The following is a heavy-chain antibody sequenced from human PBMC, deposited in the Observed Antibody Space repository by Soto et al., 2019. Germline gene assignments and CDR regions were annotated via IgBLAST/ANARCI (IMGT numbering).Heavy chain of an antibody. V-gene: IGHV3-53*01. CDR3: ARFYYDSSGYYRHFDY. CDR2: IYSGGST. D-gene: IGHD3-22*01. J-gene: IGHJ4*02. Sequence: GGSLRLSCAASGFTVSSNYMSWVRQAPGKGLEWVSVIYSGGSTYYADSVKGRFTISRDNSKNTLYLQMNSLRAEDTAVYYCARFYYDSSGYYRHFDYWGQGTLVTVSS. CDR1: GFTVSSNY.